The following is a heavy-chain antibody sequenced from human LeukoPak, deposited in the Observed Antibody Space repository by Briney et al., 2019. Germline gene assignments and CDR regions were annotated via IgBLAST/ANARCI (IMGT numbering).Heavy chain of an antibody. Sequence: GSVKVSCKVSGYTLTEVSMHWARQAPGKGLEWMGGFDPEDGETIYAQKFQGRVTMTEDTSTDTAYMELSSLRSEDTAVYYCATGKGYSSGWDFDYWGQGTLVTVSS. V-gene: IGHV1-24*01. J-gene: IGHJ4*02. D-gene: IGHD6-19*01. CDR2: FDPEDGET. CDR3: ATGKGYSSGWDFDY. CDR1: GYTLTEVS.